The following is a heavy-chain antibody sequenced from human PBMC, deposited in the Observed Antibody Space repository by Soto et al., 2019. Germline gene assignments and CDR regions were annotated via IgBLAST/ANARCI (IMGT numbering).Heavy chain of an antibody. J-gene: IGHJ5*02. Sequence: SLRLSCAASGFTFSNYWMHWVRQAPGKGLVWVSRIYGDGSSTNYADSVKGRFTISRDNAKNTLYLQMSSLRAEDTAVYYCARDNRNGRFELWGQGTLVTVSS. D-gene: IGHD1-1*01. V-gene: IGHV3-74*01. CDR3: ARDNRNGRFEL. CDR2: IYGDGSST. CDR1: GFTFSNYW.